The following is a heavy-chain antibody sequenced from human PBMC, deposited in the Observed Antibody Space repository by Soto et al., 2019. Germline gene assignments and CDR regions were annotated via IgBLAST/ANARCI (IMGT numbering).Heavy chain of an antibody. CDR1: GFTFSSYA. Sequence: ESGGGVVQPGRSLRLSCAASGFTFSSYAMHWVRQAPGKGLEWVAVISYDGSNKYYADSVKGRFTISRDNSKNTLYLQMNSLRAEDTAVYYCARGESGYSYGLRGVDYWGQGTLVTVSS. J-gene: IGHJ4*02. CDR3: ARGESGYSYGLRGVDY. D-gene: IGHD5-18*01. V-gene: IGHV3-30-3*01. CDR2: ISYDGSNK.